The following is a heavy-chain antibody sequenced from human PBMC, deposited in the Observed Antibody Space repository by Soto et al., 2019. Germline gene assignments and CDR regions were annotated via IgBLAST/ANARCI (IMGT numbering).Heavy chain of an antibody. CDR3: ARGAQNNGYPFFDY. V-gene: IGHV3-33*01. Sequence: GGSLRLSCEASGFTFSNYAMHWVRQAPGKGLEWVAVIWYDGSNKYYADSVKGRFTISRDNSKNTLYLQMNSLRVEDTAVYYCARGAQNNGYPFFDYWGQGTLVTVSS. D-gene: IGHD5-12*01. CDR1: GFTFSNYA. CDR2: IWYDGSNK. J-gene: IGHJ4*02.